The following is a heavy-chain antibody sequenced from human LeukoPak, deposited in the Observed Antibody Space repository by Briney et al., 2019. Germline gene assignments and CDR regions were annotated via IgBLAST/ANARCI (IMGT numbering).Heavy chain of an antibody. D-gene: IGHD6-13*01. J-gene: IGHJ4*02. V-gene: IGHV3-30*04. CDR3: AKDKAVAGTLYFDY. CDR2: ISYDGSNK. Sequence: GGSLRLSCAASGFTFSSYAMHWVRQAPGKGLEWVAVISYDGSNKYYADSVKGRITISRDNSKNTLYLQMNSLRAEDTAVYYCAKDKAVAGTLYFDYWGQGTLVSVSS. CDR1: GFTFSSYA.